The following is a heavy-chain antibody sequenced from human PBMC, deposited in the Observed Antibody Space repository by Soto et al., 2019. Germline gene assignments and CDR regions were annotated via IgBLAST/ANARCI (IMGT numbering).Heavy chain of an antibody. Sequence: GGSLRLSCAASGFTFDDYTMHWVRQAPGKGLEWVSLISWDGGSTYYADSVKGRFTISRDNSKNSLYLQMNSLRTEDTALYYCAKGSAPYYYYGMDVWGQGTTVTVSS. CDR1: GFTFDDYT. V-gene: IGHV3-43*01. J-gene: IGHJ6*02. CDR3: AKGSAPYYYYGMDV. CDR2: ISWDGGST.